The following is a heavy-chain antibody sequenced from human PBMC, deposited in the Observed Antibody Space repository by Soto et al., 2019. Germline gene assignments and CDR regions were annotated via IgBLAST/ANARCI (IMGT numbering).Heavy chain of an antibody. V-gene: IGHV1-18*01. Sequence: ASVKVSCKASGYSITSYGISWGRQAHGQGLEWMGWISAYNGNTNYAQKLQGRVTMTTDTSTSTAYMELRSLRSDDTAVYYCASSEIVQWLEKYNWFDPWGQGTLVTVSS. D-gene: IGHD6-19*01. J-gene: IGHJ5*02. CDR1: GYSITSYG. CDR2: ISAYNGNT. CDR3: ASSEIVQWLEKYNWFDP.